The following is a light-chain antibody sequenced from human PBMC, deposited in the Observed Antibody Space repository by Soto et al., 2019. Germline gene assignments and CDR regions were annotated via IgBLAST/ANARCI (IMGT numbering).Light chain of an antibody. J-gene: IGKJ1*01. CDR2: GVS. V-gene: IGKV3-20*01. CDR3: HHYDISPWA. Sequence: EIVLTQSPGTLSLSPVERATLSCMASQSVRSGYLAWYQQKPGQAPRLLIYGVSSRATGIPDRFRGSGSGTDFTLTISRLEPEDFAVYYCHHYDISPWAFGLGTKVDIK. CDR1: QSVRSGY.